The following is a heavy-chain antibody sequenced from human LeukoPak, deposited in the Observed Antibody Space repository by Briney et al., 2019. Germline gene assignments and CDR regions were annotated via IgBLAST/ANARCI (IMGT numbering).Heavy chain of an antibody. CDR2: IYHSGST. V-gene: IGHV4-38-2*01. CDR3: ARREVGATGAFDI. J-gene: IGHJ3*02. CDR1: GYSISSGYY. D-gene: IGHD1-26*01. Sequence: SETLSLTXAVSGYSISSGYYWGWIRQPPGKGLEWIGSIYHSGSTYYNPSLKSRVTISVDTSKNQFSLKLSSVTAADTAVYYCARREVGATGAFDIWGQGTMVTVPS.